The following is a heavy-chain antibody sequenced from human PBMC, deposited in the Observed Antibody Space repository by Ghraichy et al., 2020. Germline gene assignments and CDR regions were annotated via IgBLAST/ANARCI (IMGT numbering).Heavy chain of an antibody. J-gene: IGHJ6*03. CDR3: ARHVYTNLYYYYYMDV. V-gene: IGHV4-39*07. CDR2: IYYSGST. Sequence: SETLSLTCTVSGGSISSSDYYWGWIRQPPGKGLEWIGSIYYSGSTYYNPSLKSRVTISLDTSKNHFSLKVSSVTAADTAVCFCARHVYTNLYYYYYMDVWGKWTAVTVSS. D-gene: IGHD5/OR15-5a*01. CDR1: GGSISSSDYY.